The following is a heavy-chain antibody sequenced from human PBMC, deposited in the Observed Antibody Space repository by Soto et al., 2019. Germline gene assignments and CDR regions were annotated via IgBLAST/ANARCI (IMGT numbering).Heavy chain of an antibody. CDR1: GGTFSSKYA. CDR2: IMPSFGTR. Sequence: SVKVSCKASGGTFSSKYAISWVRQAPGQGLEWMGGIMPSFGTRNYAQRFQDRVTLTADASTSTAYMELTSLTSQDTALYFCAKENTPDFGDYVDSWGQGTLVTVSS. J-gene: IGHJ4*02. CDR3: AKENTPDFGDYVDS. V-gene: IGHV1-69*13. D-gene: IGHD4-17*01.